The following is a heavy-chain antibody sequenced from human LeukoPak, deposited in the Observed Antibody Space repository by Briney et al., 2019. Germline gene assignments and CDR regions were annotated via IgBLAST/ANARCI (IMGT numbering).Heavy chain of an antibody. V-gene: IGHV1-69*05. Sequence: GSSVKVSCKASGGTFSSYAIGWVRQAPGQGLEWMGGIIPIFGTANYAQKFQGRVTITTDESTSTAYMELSSLRSEDTAVYYCARVKLYYGSGSYSFDYWGQGTLVTVSS. CDR3: ARVKLYYGSGSYSFDY. CDR2: IIPIFGTA. J-gene: IGHJ4*02. CDR1: GGTFSSYA. D-gene: IGHD3-10*01.